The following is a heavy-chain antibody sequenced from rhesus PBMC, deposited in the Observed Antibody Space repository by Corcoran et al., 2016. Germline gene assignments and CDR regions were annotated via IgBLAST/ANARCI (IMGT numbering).Heavy chain of an antibody. CDR2: ISYSGST. Sequence: QLQLQESGPGLVKPSETLSLTCAVSGYSISSGYGWSLIRQPPGKGLEWIGYISYSGSTSYSPSLKSLVTISRDTSKNQFSLKLSSVTAADTGVYYCAREGSYPDYWGQGVLVTVSS. D-gene: IGHD1-44*02. CDR1: GYSISSGYG. CDR3: AREGSYPDY. J-gene: IGHJ4*01. V-gene: IGHV4-122*02.